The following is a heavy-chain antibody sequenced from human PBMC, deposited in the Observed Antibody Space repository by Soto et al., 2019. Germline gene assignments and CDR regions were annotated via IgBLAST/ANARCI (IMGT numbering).Heavy chain of an antibody. J-gene: IGHJ1*01. CDR3: ARDRGEYTSSWFWDFSH. Sequence: PSETLSLTCSVSGASISSFNWNWVRQPAGKGPEWVGRLNIAGTINYNPSLKSRITMSMDTSKNQISLHLRSETAADTAIYYCARDRGEYTSSWFWDFSHWGHGTLVTVSS. D-gene: IGHD6-13*01. CDR1: GASISSFN. CDR2: LNIAGTI. V-gene: IGHV4-4*07.